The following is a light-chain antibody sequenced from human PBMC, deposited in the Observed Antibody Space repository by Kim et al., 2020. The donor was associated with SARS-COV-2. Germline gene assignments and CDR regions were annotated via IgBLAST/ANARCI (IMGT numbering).Light chain of an antibody. CDR3: QQSYTTG. Sequence: SMSASVGDRVTINCRASQSISSYLNWYQQKPGRAPKLLIYAASSLQSGVPSRFSGSGSGTDFTLTISSLQPEDFATYYCQQSYTTGFGQGTKLEIK. CDR1: QSISSY. CDR2: AAS. V-gene: IGKV1-39*01. J-gene: IGKJ2*01.